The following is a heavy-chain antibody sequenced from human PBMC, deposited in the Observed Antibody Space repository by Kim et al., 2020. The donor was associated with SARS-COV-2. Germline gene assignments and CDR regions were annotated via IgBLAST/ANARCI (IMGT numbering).Heavy chain of an antibody. D-gene: IGHD6-13*01. V-gene: IGHV4-39*02. CDR1: GGSISSSSYY. Sequence: SETLSLTCTVSGGSISSSSYYWGWIRQPPGKGLEWIGSIYYSGSTYYNPSLKSRVTISVDTSKNQFSLKLSSVTAADTAVYYCARDVKKQQLTYGMDVWGQGTTVTVSS. CDR3: ARDVKKQQLTYGMDV. CDR2: IYYSGST. J-gene: IGHJ6*02.